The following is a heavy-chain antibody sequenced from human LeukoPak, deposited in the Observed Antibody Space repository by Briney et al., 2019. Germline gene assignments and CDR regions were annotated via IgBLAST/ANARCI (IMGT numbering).Heavy chain of an antibody. CDR2: IYYSGST. V-gene: IGHV4-30-4*08. J-gene: IGHJ5*02. D-gene: IGHD6-19*01. Sequence: LRLSCTVSDGSISSSSYYWSWIRQPPGKGLEWIGYIYYSGSTYYNPSLKSRVTISVDTSKNQFSLKLSSVTAADTAVYYCARGSHRLVPRPWGQGTLVTVSS. CDR3: ARGSHRLVPRP. CDR1: DGSISSSSYY.